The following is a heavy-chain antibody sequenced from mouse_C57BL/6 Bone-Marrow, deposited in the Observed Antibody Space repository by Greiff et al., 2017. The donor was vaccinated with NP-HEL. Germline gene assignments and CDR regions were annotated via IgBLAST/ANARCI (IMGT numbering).Heavy chain of an antibody. Sequence: VNVVESGPELVKPGASVKLSCKASGYTFTSYDINWVKQRPGQGLEWIGWIYPRDGSTKYNEKFKGKATLTVDTSSSTAYMELHSLTSEDSAVYFCARGTTVRDYYAMDYWGQGTSVTVSS. D-gene: IGHD1-1*01. CDR1: GYTFTSYD. CDR2: IYPRDGST. J-gene: IGHJ4*01. CDR3: ARGTTVRDYYAMDY. V-gene: IGHV1-85*01.